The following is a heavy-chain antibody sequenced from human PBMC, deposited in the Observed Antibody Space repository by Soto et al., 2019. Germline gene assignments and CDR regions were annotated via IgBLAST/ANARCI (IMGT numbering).Heavy chain of an antibody. J-gene: IGHJ6*02. CDR1: GGTFSSYA. D-gene: IGHD1-26*01. CDR2: IISIFGTA. Sequence: QVQLVQSGAEVKKPGSSVKVSCKASGGTFSSYAISWVRQAPGQGLEWMGGIISIFGTADYAQKFQGRVTMTADDSTSTAYMEMSSLRSEDTAVYYCAAAREVRYYYYGMDVWGQGTTVTVSS. V-gene: IGHV1-69*12. CDR3: AAAREVRYYYYGMDV.